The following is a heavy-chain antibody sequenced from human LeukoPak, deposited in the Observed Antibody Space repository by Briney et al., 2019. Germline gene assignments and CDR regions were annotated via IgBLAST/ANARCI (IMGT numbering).Heavy chain of an antibody. CDR1: GGSFSGYY. D-gene: IGHD3-10*01. CDR3: ARGRRGL. CDR2: INHSGST. Sequence: SETLSLTCAVYGGSFSGYYWSWIRQPPGKGLEWIGEINHSGSTNYNPSLKSRVTISVDTSKNQFSLKLSSVTAADTAVYYCARGRRGLWGQGTLVTVSS. V-gene: IGHV4-34*01. J-gene: IGHJ4*02.